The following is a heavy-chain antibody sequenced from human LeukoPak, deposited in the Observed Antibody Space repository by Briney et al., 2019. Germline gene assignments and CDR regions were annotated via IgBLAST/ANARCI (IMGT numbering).Heavy chain of an antibody. Sequence: SETLSLTCAVYGGSFSGYYWSWIRQPPGKGLEWIGEINHSGSTNYNPSLKSRVTISVDTSKNQFSLKLSSVTAADTAVYYCAVIRSMYNWFDPWGQGTLVTVSS. J-gene: IGHJ5*02. V-gene: IGHV4-34*01. CDR2: INHSGST. CDR3: AVIRSMYNWFDP. D-gene: IGHD1-26*01. CDR1: GGSFSGYY.